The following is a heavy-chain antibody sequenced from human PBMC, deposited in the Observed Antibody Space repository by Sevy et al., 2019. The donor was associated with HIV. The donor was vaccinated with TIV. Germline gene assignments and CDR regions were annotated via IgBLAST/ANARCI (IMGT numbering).Heavy chain of an antibody. CDR1: GFSFRSYS. Sequence: GGSLRLSCEASGFSFRSYSMSWVRQAPGKGLEWVSHIGSSGGTVYYAESVKGRFTISRDNARDSLSLQMNCLRADDTAVYYCVRDHTDWGFDHRGQGTLVTVSS. CDR2: IGSSGGTV. D-gene: IGHD7-27*01. J-gene: IGHJ5*02. V-gene: IGHV3-48*01. CDR3: VRDHTDWGFDH.